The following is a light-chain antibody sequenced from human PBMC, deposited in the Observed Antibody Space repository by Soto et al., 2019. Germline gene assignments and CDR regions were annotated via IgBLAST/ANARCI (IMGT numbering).Light chain of an antibody. CDR1: SSDVGSYNL. J-gene: IGLJ2*01. Sequence: QSVLTQPASVSGSPGQSITISCTGTSSDVGSYNLVSWYQQHPGKAPKLMIYEGSKRPSGVSNRFSGSKSGNTASLTISGLQAEDEADYYCCSYAGSSVVVGGGTKLTV. CDR3: CSYAGSSVV. V-gene: IGLV2-23*01. CDR2: EGS.